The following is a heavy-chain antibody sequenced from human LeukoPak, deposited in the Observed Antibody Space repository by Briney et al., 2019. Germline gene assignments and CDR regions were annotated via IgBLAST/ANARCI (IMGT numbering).Heavy chain of an antibody. CDR1: GYTFTDYY. D-gene: IGHD1-26*01. CDR3: ARDYSGSYTH. J-gene: IGHJ4*02. Sequence: EASVKVSCKASGYTFTDYYIHWVRQAPGQGLEWVGLIHPNTGDTLYEQKFRGRVTMTRDTSINTAYMELDRLTSDDTAVYYCARDYSGSYTHWAQGTLVTVSS. CDR2: IHPNTGDT. V-gene: IGHV1-2*06.